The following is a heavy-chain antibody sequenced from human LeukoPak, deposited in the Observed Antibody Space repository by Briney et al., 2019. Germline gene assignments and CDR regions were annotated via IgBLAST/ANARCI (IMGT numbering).Heavy chain of an antibody. D-gene: IGHD2-21*02. J-gene: IGHJ5*02. Sequence: KPSETLSLTCTVSGGSISSYYWSWIRQPPGKGLEWIGYIYYSGSTNYNPSLKSRVTISVDTSKNQFSLKLSSVTAADTAVYYCARGILAYCGGDCYPWFDPWGQGTLVTVSS. V-gene: IGHV4-59*01. CDR3: ARGILAYCGGDCYPWFDP. CDR2: IYYSGST. CDR1: GGSISSYY.